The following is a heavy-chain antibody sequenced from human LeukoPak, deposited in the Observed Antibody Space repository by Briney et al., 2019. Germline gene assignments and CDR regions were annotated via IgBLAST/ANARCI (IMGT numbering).Heavy chain of an antibody. CDR1: DYSFTNYW. CDR2: IYPDDSDT. CDR3: ARHVHGGYYDGMDV. J-gene: IGHJ6*02. V-gene: IGHV5-51*01. Sequence: GESLKISCKGSDYSFTNYWIGWVRQVPGKGLELMWVIYPDDSDTRYSPSFQGHATMSADKSTSTAYLQWSSLKATDTAMYYCARHVHGGYYDGMDVWGQGTPVTVSS. D-gene: IGHD3-10*01.